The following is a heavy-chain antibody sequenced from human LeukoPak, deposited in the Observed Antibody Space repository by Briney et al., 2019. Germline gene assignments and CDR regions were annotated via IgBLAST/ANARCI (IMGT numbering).Heavy chain of an antibody. Sequence: GGSLRLSCAASGFTFSSYAMSWVRQAPGKGLEWVSAISGSGGSTYYADSVKGRFTISRDNAKNSLYLQMNSLRAEDTAVYYCAKDRSHSSGYPIDAFDIWGQGTMVTVSS. CDR1: GFTFSSYA. V-gene: IGHV3-23*01. CDR2: ISGSGGST. CDR3: AKDRSHSSGYPIDAFDI. D-gene: IGHD3-22*01. J-gene: IGHJ3*02.